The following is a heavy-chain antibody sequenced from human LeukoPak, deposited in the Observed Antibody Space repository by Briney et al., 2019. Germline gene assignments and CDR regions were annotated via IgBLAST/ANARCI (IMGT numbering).Heavy chain of an antibody. D-gene: IGHD2-2*01. CDR2: ISGSGGST. Sequence: GSLRLSCAASGFPFSSYAMSWVRQAPGKGLGWVSAISGSGGSTYYADSVKGRFTISRDNSKNTLYLQMNSLRAEDTAVYYCAKAGRVPAAPNDYWGQGTLVTVSS. J-gene: IGHJ4*02. CDR1: GFPFSSYA. CDR3: AKAGRVPAAPNDY. V-gene: IGHV3-23*01.